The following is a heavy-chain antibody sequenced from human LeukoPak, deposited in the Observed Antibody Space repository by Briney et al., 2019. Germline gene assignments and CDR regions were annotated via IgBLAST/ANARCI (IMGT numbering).Heavy chain of an antibody. Sequence: GGSLRLSCAASGFTFSSYAMSWVRQAPGKGLEWVSAISGSGGSTYYADSVEGRFTISRDNSKNTLYLQMNSLRAEDTAVYYCAKDERGLIAAASFDYWGQGTLVTVSS. CDR2: ISGSGGST. V-gene: IGHV3-23*01. CDR1: GFTFSSYA. J-gene: IGHJ4*02. D-gene: IGHD6-13*01. CDR3: AKDERGLIAAASFDY.